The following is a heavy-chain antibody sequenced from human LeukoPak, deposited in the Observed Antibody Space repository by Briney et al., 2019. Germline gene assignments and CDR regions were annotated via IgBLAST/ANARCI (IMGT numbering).Heavy chain of an antibody. V-gene: IGHV3-21*01. D-gene: IGHD3-9*01. CDR2: ISSSSSYI. CDR1: GFTFSSYS. CDR3: ARDDILTGYFNDAFDI. J-gene: IGHJ3*02. Sequence: KPGGSLRLSCAASGFTFSSYSMNWVRQAPGEGLEWVSSISSSSSYIYYADSVKGRFTISRDNAKNSLYLQMNSLRAEDTAVYYCARDDILTGYFNDAFDIWGQGTMVTVSS.